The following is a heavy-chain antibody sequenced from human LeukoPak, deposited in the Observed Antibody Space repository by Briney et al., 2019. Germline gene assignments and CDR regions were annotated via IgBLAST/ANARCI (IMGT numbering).Heavy chain of an antibody. CDR2: FDPEDGET. J-gene: IGHJ4*02. D-gene: IGHD6-13*01. CDR1: GYTLTELS. V-gene: IGHV1-24*01. CDR3: ATLAAVRGYSSSWYEYYFDY. Sequence: ASVKVSCKVSGYTLTELSMHWVRQAPGKGLEWMGGFDPEDGETIYAQKFQGRVTMNEDTSTDTAYMELSSLRSEDTAVYYCATLAAVRGYSSSWYEYYFDYWGQGTLVTVSS.